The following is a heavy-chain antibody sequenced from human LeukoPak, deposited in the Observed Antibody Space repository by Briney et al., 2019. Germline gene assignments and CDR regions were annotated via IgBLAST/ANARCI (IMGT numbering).Heavy chain of an antibody. J-gene: IGHJ4*02. D-gene: IGHD6-13*01. Sequence: GGSLRLCCAASGFTFSSYEMNWVRQAPGKGLEWVSYISSSGSTIYYADSVKGRFTISRDNAKNSLYLQMNSLRAEDTAVYYCARCAYSSSWYANIDYWGQGTLVTVSS. V-gene: IGHV3-48*03. CDR3: ARCAYSSSWYANIDY. CDR2: ISSSGSTI. CDR1: GFTFSSYE.